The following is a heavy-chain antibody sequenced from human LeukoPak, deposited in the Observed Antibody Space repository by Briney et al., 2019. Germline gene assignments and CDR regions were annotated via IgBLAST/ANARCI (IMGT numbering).Heavy chain of an antibody. D-gene: IGHD2-2*02. Sequence: ASVKVSCKASGYTFTSYGISWVRQAPGQGLEWMGRISAYNGNTNYAQKLQGRVTMTTDTSTSTAYMELRSLRSEDTAVYYCARVAAEVVGVPGAIGFGWLRRGYYYMDVWGKGTTVTVSS. J-gene: IGHJ6*03. CDR2: ISAYNGNT. CDR3: ARVAAEVVGVPGAIGFGWLRRGYYYMDV. CDR1: GYTFTSYG. V-gene: IGHV1-18*01.